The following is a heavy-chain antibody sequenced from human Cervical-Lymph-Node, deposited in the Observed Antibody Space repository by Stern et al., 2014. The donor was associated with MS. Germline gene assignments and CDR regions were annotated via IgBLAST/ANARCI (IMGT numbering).Heavy chain of an antibody. CDR2: ISSSGTTI. CDR1: GFTFSDHY. CDR3: ARFKIASYYYYYYGMDV. D-gene: IGHD2-21*01. V-gene: IGHV3-11*01. Sequence: QVQLVQSGGGLVKPGGSLRLSCAASGFTFSDHYMTWIRQAPGKGLEWVSFISSSGTTIYDADSVKGRFTISRDNAKNSLYLQMNGLIAEDTAIYYCARFKIASYYYYYYGMDVWGQGTTVTVSS. J-gene: IGHJ6*02.